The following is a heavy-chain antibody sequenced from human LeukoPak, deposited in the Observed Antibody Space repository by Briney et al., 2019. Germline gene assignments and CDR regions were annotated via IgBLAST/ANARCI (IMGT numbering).Heavy chain of an antibody. V-gene: IGHV4-31*03. CDR3: ARASGYSYTSGYYFDY. J-gene: IGHJ4*02. Sequence: SETLSLTCTVSSGSISSGGYYWSWIRQHPGKGLEWIGYIYYSGSTYYNLSLKSRVTISVDTSKNQFSLKLSSVTAADTAVYYCARASGYSYTSGYYFDYWGQGTLVTVSS. CDR2: IYYSGST. D-gene: IGHD5-18*01. CDR1: SGSISSGGYY.